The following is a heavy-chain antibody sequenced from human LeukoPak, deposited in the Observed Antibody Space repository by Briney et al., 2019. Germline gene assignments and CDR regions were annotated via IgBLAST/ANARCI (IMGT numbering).Heavy chain of an antibody. Sequence: SETLSLTCAVYGGSFSGYYWSWVRQPPGKGLEWIGEINHSGSTNYNPSLKSRVTISVDTSKNQFSLKLSSVTAADTAVYYCARTTAVDILLMVYAPYYYYMDVWGKGTTVTASS. D-gene: IGHD2-8*01. J-gene: IGHJ6*03. V-gene: IGHV4-34*01. CDR3: ARTTAVDILLMVYAPYYYYMDV. CDR2: INHSGST. CDR1: GGSFSGYY.